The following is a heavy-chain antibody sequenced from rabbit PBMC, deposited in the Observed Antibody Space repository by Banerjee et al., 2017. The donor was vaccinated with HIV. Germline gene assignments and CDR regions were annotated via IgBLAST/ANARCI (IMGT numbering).Heavy chain of an antibody. CDR3: VGVLDGGIGYYGLDL. D-gene: IGHD8-1*01. CDR2: IYSDTGGRY. J-gene: IGHJ3*01. CDR1: GFSLSSYA. Sequence: HSLYDSGVYLVKPGASLTLTFTVSGFSLSSYAMLWVRQAPGKGLEWIGCIYSDTGGRYYYASWALGRFTISKISSAKVNLRMKSLNAGDGETYLCVGVLDGGIGYYGLDLWGQGTLVKVS. V-gene: IGHV1S40*01.